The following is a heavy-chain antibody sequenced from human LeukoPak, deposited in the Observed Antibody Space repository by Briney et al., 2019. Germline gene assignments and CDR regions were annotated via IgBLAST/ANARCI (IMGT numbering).Heavy chain of an antibody. J-gene: IGHJ4*02. V-gene: IGHV1-8*01. Sequence: ASVKVSCKAFEYTFITYDIIWVRQAAGQGLEWMGWLNPQSGDTGFPANFQGRVTLTMGNSISTVYMELRSLRFDDTAVYYCARGPWFRSLPGYCADGVCYPGYWGQGTLVTVSS. CDR1: EYTFITYD. CDR2: LNPQSGDT. D-gene: IGHD2-8*01. CDR3: ARGPWFRSLPGYCADGVCYPGY.